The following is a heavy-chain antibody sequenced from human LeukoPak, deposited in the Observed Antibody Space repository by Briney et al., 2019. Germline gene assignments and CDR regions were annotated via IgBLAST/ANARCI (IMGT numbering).Heavy chain of an antibody. Sequence: GGSLRLSCAASGFTFISYGMHWVRPAPGKGVERVAVISYDGSNKYSVDSVKGGFTLSRDNSKNTLYLQMNSLRAEDTAVYYCAKGEPNILAAASGSEFDYWGQGTLVTVSS. CDR1: GFTFISYG. J-gene: IGHJ4*02. CDR2: ISYDGSNK. V-gene: IGHV3-30*18. D-gene: IGHD6-13*01. CDR3: AKGEPNILAAASGSEFDY.